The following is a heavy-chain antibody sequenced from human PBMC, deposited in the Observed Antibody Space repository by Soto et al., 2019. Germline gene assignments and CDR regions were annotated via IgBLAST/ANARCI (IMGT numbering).Heavy chain of an antibody. D-gene: IGHD6-19*01. J-gene: IGHJ4*02. Sequence: SGGSLRLSCAASGFTVSSIYMSWVRQAPGKGLEWVSVIYSGGSTYYADSVKGRFTISRDNSKNTLYLQMNSLRAEDTAVYYCAKEDGSGWYSYDYWGQGTLVTVSS. V-gene: IGHV3-66*02. CDR2: IYSGGST. CDR1: GFTVSSIY. CDR3: AKEDGSGWYSYDY.